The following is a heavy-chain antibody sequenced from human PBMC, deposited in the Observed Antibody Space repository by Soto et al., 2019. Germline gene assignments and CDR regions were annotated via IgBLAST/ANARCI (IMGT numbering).Heavy chain of an antibody. V-gene: IGHV3-15*07. J-gene: IGHJ6*02. Sequence: PGGSLRLSCAGSGFPFNSAWLNWVRQAPGKGLEWVGHIKSKADGGTTDYAAPVKGRFSISTDDSKNTLYLQMNSLQTGDTAAYFCTTMSYYYYYGMDVWGQGTTVTVSS. CDR2: IKSKADGGTT. CDR1: GFPFNSAW. CDR3: TTMSYYYYYGMDV.